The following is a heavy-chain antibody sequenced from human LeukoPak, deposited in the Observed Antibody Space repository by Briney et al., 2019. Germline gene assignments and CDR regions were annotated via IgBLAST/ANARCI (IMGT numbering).Heavy chain of an antibody. Sequence: PSQTLSLTCTVSGGSISSGSYYWSWIRQPAGKGLEWIGRIYTSGSTNYNPSLKSRVTISVDTSKNQFSLKLRSVTAADTAVYYCARAGRRWVTRRSSYYYYGMDVWGKGTTVTVSS. V-gene: IGHV4-61*02. CDR3: ARAGRRWVTRRSSYYYYGMDV. J-gene: IGHJ6*04. D-gene: IGHD4-17*01. CDR2: IYTSGST. CDR1: GGSISSGSYY.